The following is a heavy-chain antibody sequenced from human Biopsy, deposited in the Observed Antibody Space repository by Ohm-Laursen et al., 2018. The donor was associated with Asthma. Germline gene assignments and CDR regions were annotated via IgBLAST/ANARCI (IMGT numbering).Heavy chain of an antibody. D-gene: IGHD3-10*01. J-gene: IGHJ4*01. CDR1: GFDFIDYT. V-gene: IGHV3-21*01. Sequence: SLRLSCAASGFDFIDYTMNWVRQAPGKGLEWVSSISGVSRYKYYSDSLRGRVTISRDNAKRTLHLQMSSLRVEDTAVYFCARDFAIGSGSPFHFWGPGTLVTVPS. CDR3: ARDFAIGSGSPFHF. CDR2: ISGVSRYK.